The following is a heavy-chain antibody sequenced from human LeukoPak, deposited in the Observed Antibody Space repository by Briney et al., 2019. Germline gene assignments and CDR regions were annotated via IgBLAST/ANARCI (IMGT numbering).Heavy chain of an antibody. CDR2: ISGSGGST. CDR3: ARDLREYDFWSGYPYYYYYGMDV. J-gene: IGHJ6*02. D-gene: IGHD3-3*01. Sequence: PGGSLRLSCAASGFAFSSYAMSWVRQAPGKGLEWVSVISGSGGSTYYADSVKGRFTISRDNSKNTLYLQMNSLRAEDTAVYYCARDLREYDFWSGYPYYYYYGMDVWGQGTTVTVSS. CDR1: GFAFSSYA. V-gene: IGHV3-23*01.